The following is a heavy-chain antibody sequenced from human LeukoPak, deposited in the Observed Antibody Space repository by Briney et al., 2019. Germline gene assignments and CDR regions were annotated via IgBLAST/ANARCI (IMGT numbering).Heavy chain of an antibody. CDR2: ISAYNGNT. D-gene: IGHD3-3*01. Sequence: APVKVSCKASGYTFTSYGISWVRQAPGQGLEWMGWISAYNGNTNYAQKLQGRVTMTTDTSTSTAYMELRSLRSDDTAVYYCAREAYDFWSGYWPVDYWGQGTLVTVSS. CDR1: GYTFTSYG. J-gene: IGHJ4*02. V-gene: IGHV1-18*01. CDR3: AREAYDFWSGYWPVDY.